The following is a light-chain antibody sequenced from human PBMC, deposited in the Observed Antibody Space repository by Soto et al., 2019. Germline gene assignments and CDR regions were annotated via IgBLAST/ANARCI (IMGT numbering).Light chain of an antibody. CDR2: EVS. J-gene: IGLJ1*01. CDR3: SSYGGSDNFDV. CDR1: SSDVGGYNY. Sequence: QSALTQPPSASGSPGQSVTIPCTGTSSDVGGYNYVSWYQQHPGKAPKLMTYEVSKRPSGVPDRFSGSKSGNTASLTVSGLQAEDEADYYCSSYGGSDNFDVFGTGTKVTVL. V-gene: IGLV2-8*01.